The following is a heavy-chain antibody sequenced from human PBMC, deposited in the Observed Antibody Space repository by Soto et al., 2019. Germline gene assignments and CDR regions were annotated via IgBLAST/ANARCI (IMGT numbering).Heavy chain of an antibody. CDR2: IYYSGST. D-gene: IGHD6-19*01. CDR3: ARAVAGDYFDY. J-gene: IGHJ4*02. V-gene: IGHV4-59*01. Sequence: PSETLSLTCTVSGGSISSYYWSWIRQPPGKGLEWIGYIYYSGSTNYNPSLKSRVTISVDTSKNQFSLKLSSVTAADTAVYYCARAVAGDYFDYWGQGTLVTVSS. CDR1: GGSISSYY.